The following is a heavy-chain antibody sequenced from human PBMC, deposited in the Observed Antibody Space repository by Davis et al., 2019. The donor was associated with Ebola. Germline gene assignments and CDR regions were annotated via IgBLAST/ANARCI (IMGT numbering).Heavy chain of an antibody. CDR3: ARDTGSYTFDY. Sequence: ASSLISCNASAYTFTSYGISWVRQAPGQRLEWMGWITAYNGNTNYAQKLQGRVTMTTDTSTSTAYMELRSLRSDDTAVYYCARDTGSYTFDYWGQGTLVTVSS. V-gene: IGHV1-18*01. CDR2: ITAYNGNT. J-gene: IGHJ4*02. CDR1: AYTFTSYG. D-gene: IGHD1-26*01.